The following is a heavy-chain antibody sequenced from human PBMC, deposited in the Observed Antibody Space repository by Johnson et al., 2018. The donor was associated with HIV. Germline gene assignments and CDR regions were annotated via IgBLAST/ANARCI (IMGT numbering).Heavy chain of an antibody. CDR1: GFTVSSNY. J-gene: IGHJ3*02. Sequence: VQLVESGGGLVQPGGSLRLSCAASGFTVSSNYMSWVRQVPGKGLEWVSGINWNGGSTGYADSVKGRFTISRDNAKNSLYLQMNSLRAEDTALYYCARALSSSPDAFDIWGQGTMVTVSS. D-gene: IGHD6-13*01. CDR2: INWNGGST. V-gene: IGHV3-20*04. CDR3: ARALSSSPDAFDI.